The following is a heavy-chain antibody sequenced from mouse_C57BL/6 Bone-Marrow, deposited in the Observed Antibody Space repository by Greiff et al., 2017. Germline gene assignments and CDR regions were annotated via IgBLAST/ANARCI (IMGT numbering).Heavy chain of an antibody. Sequence: DVKLQESGPGLVKPSQSLSLTCSVTGYSITSGYYWNWIRQFPGNKLEWMGYISYDGSNNYNPSLKNRISITRDTSKNQFFLKLNSVTTEDTATYYCAREGAQATGFAYWGQGTLVTVSA. J-gene: IGHJ3*01. CDR3: AREGAQATGFAY. CDR1: GYSITSGYY. V-gene: IGHV3-6*01. D-gene: IGHD3-2*02. CDR2: ISYDGSN.